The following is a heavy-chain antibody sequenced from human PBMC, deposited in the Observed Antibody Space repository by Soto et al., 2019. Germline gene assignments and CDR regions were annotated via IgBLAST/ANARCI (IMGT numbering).Heavy chain of an antibody. D-gene: IGHD2-2*01. CDR2: INHGGST. CDR1: GGSFSGYY. J-gene: IGHJ5*02. V-gene: IGHV4-34*01. CDR3: ARGGWNIVVVPAAPPNWFDP. Sequence: PSETLSLTCAVYGGSFSGYYWSWIRQPPGKGLEWIGEINHGGSTNYNPSLKSRVTISVDTSKNQFSLRLSSVTAADTAVYYCARGGWNIVVVPAAPPNWFDPWGQGTLVTVSS.